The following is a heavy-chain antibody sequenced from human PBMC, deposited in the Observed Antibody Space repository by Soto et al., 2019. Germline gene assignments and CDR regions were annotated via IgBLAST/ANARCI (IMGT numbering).Heavy chain of an antibody. V-gene: IGHV3-21*01. Sequence: GSLRLSCAASGFTFSSYSMNWVRQAPGKGLEWVSSISSSSSYIYYADSVKGRFTISRDNAKNSLYLQMNSLRAEDTAVYYCARDRRFPDDSSPFDYWGQGTLVTVSS. CDR3: ARDRRFPDDSSPFDY. D-gene: IGHD3-22*01. J-gene: IGHJ4*02. CDR1: GFTFSSYS. CDR2: ISSSSSYI.